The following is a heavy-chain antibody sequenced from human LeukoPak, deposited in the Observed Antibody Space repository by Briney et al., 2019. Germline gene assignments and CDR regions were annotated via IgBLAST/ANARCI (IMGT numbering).Heavy chain of an antibody. J-gene: IGHJ5*02. CDR1: GFTFSSYW. D-gene: IGHD1-26*01. CDR3: ARGHSGRWFWWFGA. Sequence: PGGSLRLSCAASGFTFSSYWMSWVRQAAGRGLQWVASIKQDGSEIYYVDSVKGRFSISRDNDKNSLSLQMNSLRAEDTAVYYCARGHSGRWFWWFGAWGQGTLVTVSS. V-gene: IGHV3-7*04. CDR2: IKQDGSEI.